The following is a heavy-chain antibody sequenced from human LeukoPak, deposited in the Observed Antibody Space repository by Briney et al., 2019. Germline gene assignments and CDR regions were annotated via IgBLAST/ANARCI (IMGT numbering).Heavy chain of an antibody. V-gene: IGHV4-4*07. CDR2: IYNSGNT. CDR3: ARGSFDGSGYYLFDC. D-gene: IGHD3-22*01. CDR1: GGSISTNY. J-gene: IGHJ4*02. Sequence: SETLSLTCTVSGGSISTNYWSWIRQPAGKGLEWIGRIYNSGNTNYSPSLEGRVTTSADTSKNQFSLRLRSVTAADTAVYYCARGSFDGSGYYLFDCWGQGTLVTVSS.